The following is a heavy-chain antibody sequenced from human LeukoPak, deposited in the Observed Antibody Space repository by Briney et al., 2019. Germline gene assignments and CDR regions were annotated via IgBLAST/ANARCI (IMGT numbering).Heavy chain of an antibody. CDR3: ARRLRDYYGSGKTNWFDP. CDR1: GGSFSGYY. J-gene: IGHJ5*02. CDR2: INHSGST. V-gene: IGHV4-34*01. Sequence: KPSETLSLTCAVYGGSFSGYYWSWIRQPPGKGLEWIGEINHSGSTNYNPSLKSRFTISVDTSKNQFSLKLSSVTAADTAVYYCARRLRDYYGSGKTNWFDPWGQGTLVTVSS. D-gene: IGHD3-10*01.